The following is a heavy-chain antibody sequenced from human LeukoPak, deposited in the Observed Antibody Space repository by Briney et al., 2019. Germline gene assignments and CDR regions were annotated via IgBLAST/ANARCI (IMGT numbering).Heavy chain of an antibody. CDR3: ARAGLRSCSGGSCYSHYMDV. Sequence: PSETLSLTCAVYGGSFSGYYWSWIRQPPGKGLEWIGEINHSGSTNYNPSLKSRATISVHTSKNQFSLKLSSVTAADTAVYYCARAGLRSCSGGSCYSHYMDVWGKGTTVTVSS. D-gene: IGHD2-15*01. CDR2: INHSGST. V-gene: IGHV4-34*01. J-gene: IGHJ6*03. CDR1: GGSFSGYY.